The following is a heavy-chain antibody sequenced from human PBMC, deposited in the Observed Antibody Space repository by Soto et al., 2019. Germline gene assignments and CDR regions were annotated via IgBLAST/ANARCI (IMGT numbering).Heavy chain of an antibody. V-gene: IGHV1-18*01. CDR1: GYSFTTYG. Sequence: HVQLVQSRGEVKKPGASVKVSCKTSGYSFTTYGISWVRQAPGQGLEWMGWISGYNGNTNYAQKLQGRVTMTTDTYTTTAGMEQNRLSYEDSVLCYCAREGLAPHYYYGLDVWGQGSTVTVSS. CDR3: AREGLAPHYYYGLDV. J-gene: IGHJ6*02. CDR2: ISGYNGNT.